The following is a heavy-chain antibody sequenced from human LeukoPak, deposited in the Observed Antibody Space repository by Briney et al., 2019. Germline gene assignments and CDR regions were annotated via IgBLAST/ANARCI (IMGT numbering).Heavy chain of an antibody. D-gene: IGHD1-26*01. CDR3: ARGYSGTYRVDY. V-gene: IGHV3-74*01. CDR2: INTDGTNT. CDR1: GFTFSSYW. Sequence: GGSLRLSCAASGFTFSSYWMHWVRQVPGKGLVWVSRINTDGTNTTYADSVKGRFTMSRDNAKSRLYLQMYSLRAEDTAVYYCARGYSGTYRVDYWGQGTLVTVSS. J-gene: IGHJ4*02.